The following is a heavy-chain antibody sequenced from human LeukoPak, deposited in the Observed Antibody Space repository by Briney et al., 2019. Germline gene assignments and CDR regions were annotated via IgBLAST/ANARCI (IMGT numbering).Heavy chain of an antibody. CDR2: ISANTGKT. Sequence: ASVKVSCKASGYTFDTYGFCWVRQAPGHGLEWMGWISANTGKTDYAQKFQGRVTMTTDTSTSTAYMELRTLRPDDTAVYYCAKVAGGRMDYWGQGTLLTVSS. D-gene: IGHD6-13*01. J-gene: IGHJ4*02. CDR3: AKVAGGRMDY. V-gene: IGHV1-18*01. CDR1: GYTFDTYG.